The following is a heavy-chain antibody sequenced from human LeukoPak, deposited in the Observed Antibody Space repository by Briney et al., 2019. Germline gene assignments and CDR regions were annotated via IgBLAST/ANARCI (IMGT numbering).Heavy chain of an antibody. J-gene: IGHJ4*02. D-gene: IGHD6-6*01. CDR3: ARFSYSSSDFDY. V-gene: IGHV4-61*02. CDR1: GGSISSGSYY. CDR2: IYTSGST. Sequence: SETLSLTCTVSGGSISSGSYYWSWIRQPAGKGLEWIGRIYTSGSTNYNPSLKSRVTISVDTSKNQFSLKLSSVTAADTAAYYCARFSYSSSDFDYWGQGTLVTVSS.